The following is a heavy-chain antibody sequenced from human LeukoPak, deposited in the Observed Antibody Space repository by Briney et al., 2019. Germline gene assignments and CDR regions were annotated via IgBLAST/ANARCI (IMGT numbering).Heavy chain of an antibody. CDR2: IYPSGTT. Sequence: PSEALSLTCTVSGYSLSSGYYWGWIRQPPGKGLEWIGNIYPSGTTYYQPSLKTRVTISVDTSKNHFSLKLSSVTAADTAVYFCARAYSRSWYFNWFDPWGQGTLVTVSS. D-gene: IGHD6-13*01. CDR3: ARAYSRSWYFNWFDP. J-gene: IGHJ5*02. CDR1: GYSLSSGYY. V-gene: IGHV4-38-2*02.